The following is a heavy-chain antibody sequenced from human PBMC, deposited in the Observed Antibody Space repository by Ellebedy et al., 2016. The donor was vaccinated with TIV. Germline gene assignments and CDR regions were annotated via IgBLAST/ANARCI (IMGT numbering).Heavy chain of an antibody. V-gene: IGHV3-7*03. CDR2: IKQDGSET. CDR1: GFTFTSYW. Sequence: GESLKISCAASGFTFTSYWMTWVRQAPGKGLEWVANIKQDGSETHYVDSVKGRFSISRDNTQNSLFLQMHGLRAEDTAVFYYARDRVGWFDYWGQGTLVTVSS. CDR3: ARDRVGWFDY. J-gene: IGHJ5*01.